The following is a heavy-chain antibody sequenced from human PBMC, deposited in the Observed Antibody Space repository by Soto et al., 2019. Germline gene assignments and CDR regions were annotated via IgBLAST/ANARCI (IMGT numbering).Heavy chain of an antibody. CDR3: AREGDDYNLGAFDI. Sequence: QVQLQESGPGLVKPSETLSLTCTVSGGSISSYYWRWIRQPPGKGLEWIGYIYYSGSTSCNPSLKSRVTISVDTSKNQFSLKLSSVTAADTAVYYCAREGDDYNLGAFDIWGQGTMVTVSS. J-gene: IGHJ3*02. CDR1: GGSISSYY. V-gene: IGHV4-59*01. CDR2: IYYSGST. D-gene: IGHD4-4*01.